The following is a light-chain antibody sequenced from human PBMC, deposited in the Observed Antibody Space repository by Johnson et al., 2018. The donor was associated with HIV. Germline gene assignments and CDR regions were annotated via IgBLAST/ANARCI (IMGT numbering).Light chain of an antibody. CDR3: GTWDSSLSAYV. J-gene: IGLJ1*01. CDR1: SSNIGNNY. CDR2: DNN. Sequence: QSVLTQPPSVSAAPGQKVTISCSGSSSNIGNNYVSWYQQLPGTAPKLLIYDNNKRPSGIPDRFSGSKSGTSATLGIIELQTGDEADYYCGTWDSSLSAYVFATGTKVTVL. V-gene: IGLV1-51*01.